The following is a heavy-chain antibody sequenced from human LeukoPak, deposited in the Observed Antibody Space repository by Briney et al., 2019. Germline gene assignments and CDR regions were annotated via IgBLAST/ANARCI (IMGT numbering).Heavy chain of an antibody. V-gene: IGHV4-4*09. J-gene: IGHJ6*03. CDR2: IYTSGST. CDR1: GGSISSYY. CDR3: TRQGEAAAGQEAYYYYYMDV. D-gene: IGHD6-13*01. Sequence: SETLSLTCTVSGGSISSYYWSWIRQPPGKGLEWIGYIYTSGSTNYNPSLKSRVTISVDTSKNQFSLKLSSVTAADTAVYYCTRQGEAAAGQEAYYYYYMDVWGKGTTVTVSS.